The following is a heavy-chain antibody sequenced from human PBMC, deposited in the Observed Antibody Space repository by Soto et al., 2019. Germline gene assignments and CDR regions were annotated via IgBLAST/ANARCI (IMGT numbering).Heavy chain of an antibody. Sequence: QVQLVESGGGVVQPGRSLRLSCAASGFTFSSYVMHWVRQAPGKGLEWVAVISYDGSNKYYADSVKGRFTISRDNSKNTLYLQMNSLRAEDTAVYYCAKARNWNALDYWGQGTLVTVSS. J-gene: IGHJ4*02. V-gene: IGHV3-30*18. CDR2: ISYDGSNK. CDR3: AKARNWNALDY. CDR1: GFTFSSYV. D-gene: IGHD1-1*01.